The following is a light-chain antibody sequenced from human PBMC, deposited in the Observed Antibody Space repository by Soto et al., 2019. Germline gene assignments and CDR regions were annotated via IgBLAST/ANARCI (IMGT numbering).Light chain of an antibody. CDR3: SSYTTSSALL. CDR1: SSDIGRYNY. V-gene: IGLV2-14*01. Sequence: QSALTQPASVSGSPGQSITISCTGTSSDIGRYNYVSWYQQYPGKAPKVMIYEVSNRPSGVSSRFSGSKSGNTASLTISGLQADDEADYYCSSYTTSSALLFGGGTKLTVL. CDR2: EVS. J-gene: IGLJ2*01.